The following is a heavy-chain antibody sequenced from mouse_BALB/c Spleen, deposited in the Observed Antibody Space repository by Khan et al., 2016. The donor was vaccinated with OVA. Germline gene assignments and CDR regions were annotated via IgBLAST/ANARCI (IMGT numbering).Heavy chain of an antibody. CDR1: GYTFTDYY. V-gene: IGHV1-77*01. D-gene: IGHD4-1*02. J-gene: IGHJ2*01. CDR3: ARMDTTSFDY. Sequence: QVQLQQSGAELARPGASVKLSCKASGYTFTDYYITWVKQRTGQGLEWIGEIYPGSGNVYYNANFKGKATLTADKSSSTTYMHLSSLASEDSAVYVWARMDTTSFDYWGQGTTLTVSS. CDR2: IYPGSGNV.